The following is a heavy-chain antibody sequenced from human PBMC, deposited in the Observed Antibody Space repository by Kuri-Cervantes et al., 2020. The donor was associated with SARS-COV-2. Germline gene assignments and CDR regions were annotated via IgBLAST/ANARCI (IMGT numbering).Heavy chain of an antibody. Sequence: SETLSLTCTVSGGSISSYYWSWIRQPPGKGLEWIGYIYYSGSTNYNPSLKSRVTISVETSKNQFSLKLSSVTAADTAVYYLARGAPNDYSNYGGMDVWGQGTTVTVSS. V-gene: IGHV4-59*01. J-gene: IGHJ6*02. CDR1: GGSISSYY. CDR3: ARGAPNDYSNYGGMDV. CDR2: IYYSGST. D-gene: IGHD4-11*01.